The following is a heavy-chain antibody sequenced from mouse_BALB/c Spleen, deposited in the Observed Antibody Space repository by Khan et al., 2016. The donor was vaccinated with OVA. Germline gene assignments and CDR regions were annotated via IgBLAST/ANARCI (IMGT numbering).Heavy chain of an antibody. D-gene: IGHD2-14*01. J-gene: IGHJ3*01. CDR2: INPSTGYT. Sequence: QIQLVQSGAELAKPGASVKMSCKASGYTFINYWILWIKQRPGQGLEWIGYINPSTGYTEYNQNFKDKATLTADKSSTTAYMQLSSLTSDDSAVYNGVRDGAYHRNDGWFAYWGQGTLVTVSA. CDR1: GYTFINYW. V-gene: IGHV1-7*01. CDR3: VRDGAYHRNDGWFAY.